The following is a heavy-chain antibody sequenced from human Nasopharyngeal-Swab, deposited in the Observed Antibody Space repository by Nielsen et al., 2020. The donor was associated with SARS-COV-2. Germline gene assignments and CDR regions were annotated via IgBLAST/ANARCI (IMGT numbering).Heavy chain of an antibody. V-gene: IGHV3-11*04. Sequence: GESLKISCAASGFTFSDYYMAWVRQAPGKGPEWLSYISTSGRTTDSADSVKGRFTISRDNANNLLFLQMNSLRAEDTAVYYCAREVPYSGHDDAFDIWGQGTMVTVSA. CDR3: AREVPYSGHDDAFDI. CDR2: ISTSGRTT. J-gene: IGHJ3*02. D-gene: IGHD5-12*01. CDR1: GFTFSDYY.